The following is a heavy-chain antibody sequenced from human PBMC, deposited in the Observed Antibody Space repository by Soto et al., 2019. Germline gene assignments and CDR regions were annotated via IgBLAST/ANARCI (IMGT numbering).Heavy chain of an antibody. Sequence: GGSLRLSCAASGFTFSSYWMSWVRQAPGKGLEWVANIKQDGSEKYYVDSVKGRFTISRDNAKNSLYLQMNSLRAEDTAVYYCARAVTLLCFGELLGHHDAFDIWGQGTMVTVSS. J-gene: IGHJ3*02. CDR3: ARAVTLLCFGELLGHHDAFDI. V-gene: IGHV3-7*01. CDR1: GFTFSSYW. CDR2: IKQDGSEK. D-gene: IGHD3-10*01.